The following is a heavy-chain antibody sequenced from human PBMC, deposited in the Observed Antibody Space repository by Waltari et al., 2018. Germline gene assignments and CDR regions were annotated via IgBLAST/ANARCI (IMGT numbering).Heavy chain of an antibody. CDR1: GGSISSGSYY. V-gene: IGHV4-61*02. CDR2: ISTSGST. CDR3: ASFNYYGSGIVY. D-gene: IGHD3-10*01. J-gene: IGHJ4*02. Sequence: QVQLQESGPGLVKPSQTLSLTCTVSGGSISSGSYYWSWIRQPAGKGLECLGRISTSGSTNYTPSLKSRVTISVDTSKNQFSLKLSSVTAADTAVYYCASFNYYGSGIVYWGQGTLVTVSS.